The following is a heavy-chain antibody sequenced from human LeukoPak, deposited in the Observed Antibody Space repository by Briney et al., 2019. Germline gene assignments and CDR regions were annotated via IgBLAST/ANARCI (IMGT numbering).Heavy chain of an antibody. CDR2: IYYSGST. Sequence: PSETLSLTCTVSGGSISSYYWSWIRQPPGKGLEWIGYIYYSGSTNYNPSLESRVTISVDTSKNQFSLKLTSVTAADTAVYYCARFGSATIARFDYWGQGALVTVSS. CDR1: GGSISSYY. V-gene: IGHV4-59*08. D-gene: IGHD5-24*01. CDR3: ARFGSATIARFDY. J-gene: IGHJ4*01.